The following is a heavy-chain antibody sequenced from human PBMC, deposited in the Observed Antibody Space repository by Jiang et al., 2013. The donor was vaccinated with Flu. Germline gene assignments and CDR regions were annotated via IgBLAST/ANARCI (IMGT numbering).Heavy chain of an antibody. Sequence: VQLLESGGALVQPGGSLRLSCEASEFAFSSYNMNWVRQAPGKGLEWLSYISSSSDSTYYADSAKGRFTISRDNAKNTLYLQMNNLRAEDTAIYYCARDDYDNSGCGCWGQGTLVTVSS. D-gene: IGHD3-22*01. CDR3: ARDDYDNSGCGC. CDR1: EFAFSSYN. J-gene: IGHJ4*02. V-gene: IGHV3-48*01. CDR2: ISSSSDST.